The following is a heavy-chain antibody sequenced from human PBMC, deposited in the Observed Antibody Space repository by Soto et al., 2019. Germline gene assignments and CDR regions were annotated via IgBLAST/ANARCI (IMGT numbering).Heavy chain of an antibody. D-gene: IGHD2-8*01. CDR3: ARHRYCTNGVCFLSFFDH. Sequence: SETLSLTCTVSGGSISSYYWSWIRQPPGKALEWIGYIYYSGSTNYNPSLKSRVTISVDTSKKQFSLKLSSVAAADTAVYYCARHRYCTNGVCFLSFFDHWGQGILVTVSS. J-gene: IGHJ4*02. CDR1: GGSISSYY. CDR2: IYYSGST. V-gene: IGHV4-59*08.